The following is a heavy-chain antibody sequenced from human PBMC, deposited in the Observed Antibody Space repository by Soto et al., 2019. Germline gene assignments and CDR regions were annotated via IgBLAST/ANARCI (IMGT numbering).Heavy chain of an antibody. CDR1: GGTFSSYA. D-gene: IGHD2-2*01. V-gene: IGHV1-69*01. J-gene: IGHJ5*02. CDR2: IIPIFGTA. Sequence: QVQLVQSGAEVKKPGSSVKVSCKASGGTFSSYAISWVRQAPGQGLEWMGGIIPIFGTANYAQKFQGRVTITADESTSTAYMELSSLRSEATAVYYCASHYCSSTSCYRWFDPWGQGTLVTVSS. CDR3: ASHYCSSTSCYRWFDP.